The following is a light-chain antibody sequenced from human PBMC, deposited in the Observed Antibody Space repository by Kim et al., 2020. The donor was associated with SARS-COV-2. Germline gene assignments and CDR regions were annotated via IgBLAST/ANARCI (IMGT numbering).Light chain of an antibody. J-gene: IGLJ1*01. Sequence: SSELTQDPAVSVALGQTVRITCQGDSLRTSYASWFQQKPGQAPLLVLFGTNNRPSGIPVRFSGSRSGNTASLTITGAQAEDEADYYCNARDSSGHLYVFGTGTKVTVL. V-gene: IGLV3-19*01. CDR1: SLRTSY. CDR3: NARDSSGHLYV. CDR2: GTN.